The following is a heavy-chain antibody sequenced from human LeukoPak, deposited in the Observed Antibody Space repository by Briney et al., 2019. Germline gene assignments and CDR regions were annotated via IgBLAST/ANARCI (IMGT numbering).Heavy chain of an antibody. J-gene: IGHJ4*02. CDR2: INHSGST. Sequence: PSETLSLTCAVYGGSFSGYYWSWIRQPPGKGLEWIGEINHSGSTNYNPSLKSRVTISVDTSKNQFSLKLSSVTAADTAVYYCARRKFTFWVRGVITTVRPFDYWGQGTLVTVSS. CDR3: ARRKFTFWVRGVITTVRPFDY. D-gene: IGHD3-10*01. V-gene: IGHV4-34*01. CDR1: GGSFSGYY.